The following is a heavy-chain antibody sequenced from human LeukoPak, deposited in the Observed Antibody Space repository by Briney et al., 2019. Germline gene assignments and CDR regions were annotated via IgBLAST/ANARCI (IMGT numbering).Heavy chain of an antibody. CDR3: GAGSSGSHPTPGLT. V-gene: IGHV3-11*04. D-gene: IGHD6-19*01. CDR2: ISSSGSTI. J-gene: IGHJ5*02. Sequence: KPGGSLRLSCAASGFTFSDYYMSWIRQAPGKGLEWVSYISSSGSTIYYADSVKGRFTISRDNAKNTLYLQMNSLRAEDTAVYYCGAGSSGSHPTPGLTWGQGTLVTVSS. CDR1: GFTFSDYY.